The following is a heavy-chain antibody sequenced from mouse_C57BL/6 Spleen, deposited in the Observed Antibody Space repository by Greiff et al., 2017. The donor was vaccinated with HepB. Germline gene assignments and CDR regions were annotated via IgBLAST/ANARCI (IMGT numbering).Heavy chain of an antibody. CDR1: GYTFTDYE. J-gene: IGHJ1*03. CDR3: TRRGPTVVAHWYFDV. CDR2: IDPETGGT. V-gene: IGHV1-15*01. Sequence: VQLQQSGAELVRPGASVTLSCKASGYTFTDYEMHWVKQTPVHGLEWIGAIDPETGGTAYNQKFKGKAILTADKSSSTAYMELRSLTSEDSAVYYCTRRGPTVVAHWYFDVWGTGTTVTVSS. D-gene: IGHD1-1*01.